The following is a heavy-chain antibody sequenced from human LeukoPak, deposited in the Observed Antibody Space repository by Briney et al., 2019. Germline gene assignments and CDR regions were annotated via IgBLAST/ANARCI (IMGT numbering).Heavy chain of an antibody. J-gene: IGHJ6*03. V-gene: IGHV4-4*09. CDR2: IYTSGST. Sequence: SETLSLTCTVSGGSISSSYWSWIRQPPGEGLEWIGYIYTSGSTNYNPSLKSRVTISVDTSKNQFSLKLSSVTAADTAVYYCARLSGSSWYRGPYYYMDVWGKGTTVTVSS. CDR1: GGSISSSY. D-gene: IGHD6-13*01. CDR3: ARLSGSSWYRGPYYYMDV.